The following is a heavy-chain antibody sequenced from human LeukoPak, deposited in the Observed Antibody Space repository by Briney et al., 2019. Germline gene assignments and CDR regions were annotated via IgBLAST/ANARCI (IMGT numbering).Heavy chain of an antibody. CDR3: GKPGGSGSYHYYYYGMDV. D-gene: IGHD3-10*01. J-gene: IGHJ6*02. V-gene: IGHV3-23*01. CDR2: ISGSGGTT. CDR1: GFTFTNYA. Sequence: PGGSLRLSCAASGFTFTNYAMNWVRRAPGKGLEWVSAISGSGGTTCYADSVKGRFTISRDNSKNTLYLQMNSLRAEDTAVYYCGKPGGSGSYHYYYYGMDVWGQGTTVTVSS.